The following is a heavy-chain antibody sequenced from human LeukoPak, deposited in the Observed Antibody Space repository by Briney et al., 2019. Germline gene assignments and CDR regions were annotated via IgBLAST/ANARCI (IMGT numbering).Heavy chain of an antibody. CDR2: ISSSGSYI. Sequence: GGSLRLSCAASGFTFSSYSMNWVRQAPGKGLEWVSSISSSGSYIYYADSVKGRFSISRDNAKNSLFLQMNSLRAGDTAVYYCAREKASTTGTTDYDYWGQGTLVTVSS. J-gene: IGHJ4*02. CDR3: AREKASTTGTTDYDY. CDR1: GFTFSSYS. V-gene: IGHV3-21*01. D-gene: IGHD1-1*01.